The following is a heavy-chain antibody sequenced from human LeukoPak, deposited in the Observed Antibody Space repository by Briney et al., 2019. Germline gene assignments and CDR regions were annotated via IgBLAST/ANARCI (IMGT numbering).Heavy chain of an antibody. CDR1: GFTFSSYA. Sequence: RTGGSLRLSCAASGFTFSSYAMSWVRRAPGKGLEWVSAISGSGGSTYYADSVKGRFTISRDNSKNTLYLQMNSLRAEDTAVYYCAKDTYYYGSGTDYWGQGTLVTVSS. CDR2: ISGSGGST. D-gene: IGHD3-10*01. J-gene: IGHJ4*02. V-gene: IGHV3-23*01. CDR3: AKDTYYYGSGTDY.